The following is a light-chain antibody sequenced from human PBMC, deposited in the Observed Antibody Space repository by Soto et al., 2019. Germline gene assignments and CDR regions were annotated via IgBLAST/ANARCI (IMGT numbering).Light chain of an antibody. Sequence: IQFTQSPSSLSSSVGDRVTITCLASQDIAIYLAWYQQKPGEAPKLLIYAASTLYGGVPSRFSGSGSGTDFALTITSLQAEDFATYYCQQLRMYPSTFGGGTRWISN. J-gene: IGKJ4*01. V-gene: IGKV1-9*01. CDR2: AAS. CDR1: QDIAIY. CDR3: QQLRMYPST.